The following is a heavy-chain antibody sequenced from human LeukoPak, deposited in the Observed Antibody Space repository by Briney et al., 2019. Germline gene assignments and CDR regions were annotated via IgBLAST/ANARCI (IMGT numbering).Heavy chain of an antibody. CDR1: GGTFSSYT. D-gene: IGHD2-2*01. V-gene: IGHV1-69*02. CDR2: IIPILAIA. J-gene: IGHJ6*02. Sequence: SVKVSRKASGGTFSSYTISWVRQAPGQGLEWMGRIIPILAIANYAQKFQGRVTIRSEDTAVYYCARAGEPFDYKVPAAITYYYGMDVWGQGTTVTVSS. CDR3: YYYGMDV.